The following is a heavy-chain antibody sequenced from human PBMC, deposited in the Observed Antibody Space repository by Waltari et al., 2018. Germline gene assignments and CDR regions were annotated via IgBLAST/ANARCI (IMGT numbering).Heavy chain of an antibody. J-gene: IGHJ4*02. D-gene: IGHD3-22*01. Sequence: QVQLQESGPGLVKPSETLSLTCTVSGGSISSYYWSWIRQPPGKGLEWIGYIYYSGSTNYNPSLKSRVTISVDTSKNQFSLKLSSVTAADTAVYYCARDEVVITLWGQGTLVTVSS. CDR1: GGSISSYY. CDR2: IYYSGST. V-gene: IGHV4-59*01. CDR3: ARDEVVITL.